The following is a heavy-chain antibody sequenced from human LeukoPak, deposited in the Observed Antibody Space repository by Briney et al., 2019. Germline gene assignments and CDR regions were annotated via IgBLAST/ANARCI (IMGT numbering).Heavy chain of an antibody. CDR1: GHSFTNYW. CDR3: ARLYLPYTSAWYGSAFDI. J-gene: IGHJ3*02. D-gene: IGHD6-13*01. CDR2: IYPGDSDT. V-gene: IGHV5-51*01. Sequence: GESLKISCKGSGHSFTNYWLGWVRQMPGKGLEWMGFIYPGDSDTRYSPSFQGQVTISADKSITTAYLQWSSLKASDTAMYYCARLYLPYTSAWYGSAFDIWGQGTMVTVSS.